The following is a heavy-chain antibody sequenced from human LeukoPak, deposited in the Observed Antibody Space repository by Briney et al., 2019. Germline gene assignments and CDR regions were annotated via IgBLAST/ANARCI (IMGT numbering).Heavy chain of an antibody. CDR3: ARGRRDLHYYDSSGYRQYFQH. CDR1: GGSFSGYY. Sequence: SETLSLTCAVYGGSFSGYYWSWIRQPPGKGLEWIGEINHSGSTNYNPSLKSRVTISVDTSKNQFSLKLSSVTAADTAVYYCARGRRDLHYYDSSGYRQYFQHWGQGTLVTVSS. J-gene: IGHJ1*01. D-gene: IGHD3-22*01. CDR2: INHSGST. V-gene: IGHV4-34*01.